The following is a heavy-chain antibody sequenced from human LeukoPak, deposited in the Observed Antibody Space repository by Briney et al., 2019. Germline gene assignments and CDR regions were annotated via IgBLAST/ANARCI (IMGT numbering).Heavy chain of an antibody. V-gene: IGHV3-48*03. CDR2: ISSSGETI. CDR1: GFTFSSYE. Sequence: QPGGSLSLSCEVSGFTFSSYEMKWVRQAPGKGLEWVSYISSSGETIYYADSTKGRFTVSRDNAKNSLYLQMNSLRAEDTAVYYCATTSIAAAVPGCFDYWGQGTLVTVFS. D-gene: IGHD6-13*01. CDR3: ATTSIAAAVPGCFDY. J-gene: IGHJ4*02.